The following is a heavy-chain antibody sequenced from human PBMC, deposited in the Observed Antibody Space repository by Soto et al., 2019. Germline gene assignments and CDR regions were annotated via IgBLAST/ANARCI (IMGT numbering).Heavy chain of an antibody. V-gene: IGHV4-59*01. J-gene: IGHJ4*02. CDR2: IYYSGST. Sequence: SETLSLTCTVSGGSISSYHWSWIRQPPGKGLEWIGYIYYSGSTNYNPSLKSRVTISVDTSKNQFSLKLSSVTAADTAVYYCASSPPFSGYFDYWGQGTLVTVSS. CDR1: GGSISSYH. CDR3: ASSPPFSGYFDY.